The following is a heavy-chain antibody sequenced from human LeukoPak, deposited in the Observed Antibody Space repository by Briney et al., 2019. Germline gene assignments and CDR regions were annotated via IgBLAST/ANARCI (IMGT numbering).Heavy chain of an antibody. Sequence: ASVKVSCKASGGTFSSYAISWVRQAPGQGLEWMGGIIPIFGTANYAQKFQGRVTITADESTSTAYMELSSLRSEDTAVYYCARTVSIAVAEGLTRWYLDLWGRGTLVTVSS. CDR3: ARTVSIAVAEGLTRWYLDL. J-gene: IGHJ2*01. D-gene: IGHD6-19*01. CDR1: GGTFSSYA. CDR2: IIPIFGTA. V-gene: IGHV1-69*01.